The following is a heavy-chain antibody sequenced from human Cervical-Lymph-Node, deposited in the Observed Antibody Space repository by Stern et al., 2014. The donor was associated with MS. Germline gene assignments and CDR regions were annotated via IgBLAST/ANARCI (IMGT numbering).Heavy chain of an antibody. CDR1: GHPLSELA. V-gene: IGHV1-24*01. D-gene: IGHD3-10*01. Sequence: QVQLLQPGAEVKKPGASVTVSCNVAGHPLSELAMHWLRQLPTRGLEWMGQFDPEDGETVYAQQFQGRLSMTEDTSTGTAYMTLTALRSEDTAVYHCATDRGVKWGPGTLVTVSS. CDR3: ATDRGVK. CDR2: FDPEDGET. J-gene: IGHJ4*02.